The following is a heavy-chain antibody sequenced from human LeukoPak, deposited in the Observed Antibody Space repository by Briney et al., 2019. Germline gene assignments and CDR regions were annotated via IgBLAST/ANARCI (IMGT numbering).Heavy chain of an antibody. CDR1: GFTFSKYS. Sequence: GGSLRLSCAASGFTFSKYSMHWVRQAPGKGLEWVAFMRYNGGNGYYADSVKGRFTISRDNLKSMLYLQMNSLRTDDTGLYFCAKDREEQLVRGWFDPWGQGTLVTVSS. CDR3: AKDREEQLVRGWFDP. V-gene: IGHV3-30*02. D-gene: IGHD6-13*01. CDR2: MRYNGGNG. J-gene: IGHJ5*02.